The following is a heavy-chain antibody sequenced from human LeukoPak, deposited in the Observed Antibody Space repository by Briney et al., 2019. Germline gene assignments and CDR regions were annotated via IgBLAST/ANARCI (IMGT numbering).Heavy chain of an antibody. CDR3: ARYSSSSSFDY. CDR1: GFTFSSYD. D-gene: IGHD6-13*01. CDR2: IGTAGDT. Sequence: GGSLRLSCAASGFTFSSYDMHWVRQATGKGLEWVSAIGTAGDTYYPGSVKGRFTVSRENAKNSLYLQMNSLRAGDTAVYYCARYSSSSSFDYWGQGTLVTVSS. V-gene: IGHV3-13*01. J-gene: IGHJ4*02.